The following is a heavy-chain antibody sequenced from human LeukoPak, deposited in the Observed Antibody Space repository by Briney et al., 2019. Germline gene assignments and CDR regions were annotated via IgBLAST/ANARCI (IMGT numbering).Heavy chain of an antibody. CDR1: GYTFTGYY. J-gene: IGHJ3*02. Sequence: ASVKVSCKASGYTFTGYYMHWVRQAPGQGLEWMGWINPNSGGTNYAQKFQGRVTTTRDTSISTAYMELSRLRSDDTAVYYCARVELLFDAFDIWGQGTMVTVSS. CDR3: ARVELLFDAFDI. CDR2: INPNSGGT. V-gene: IGHV1-2*02. D-gene: IGHD1-7*01.